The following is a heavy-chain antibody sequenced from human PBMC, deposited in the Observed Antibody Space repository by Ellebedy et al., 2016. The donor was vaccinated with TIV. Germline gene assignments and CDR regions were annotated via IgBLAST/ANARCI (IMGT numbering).Heavy chain of an antibody. CDR1: GLTFRNYW. CDR2: IKQDGSEK. CDR3: QTVAY. V-gene: IGHV3-7*01. Sequence: GESLKISXVASGLTFRNYWMGWVRQAPGKGLEWVANIKQDGSEKYYGDSVKGRFIISRDNAKNSLYLQMNNLRAEDTAVYYCQTVAYWGQGTLVTVSS. J-gene: IGHJ4*02. D-gene: IGHD4-23*01.